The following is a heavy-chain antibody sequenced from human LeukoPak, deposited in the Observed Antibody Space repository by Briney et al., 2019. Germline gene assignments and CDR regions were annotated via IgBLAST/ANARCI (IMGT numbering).Heavy chain of an antibody. J-gene: IGHJ4*02. CDR2: IFYSGRT. CDR1: GGSISSINYY. CDR3: AGPTVTYFDY. V-gene: IGHV4-39*06. Sequence: SETLSLTCTVSGGSISSINYYWGWIRQPPGKGLGCIGSIFYSGRTYYNPSLKSRVTISVDTSKNQFTLKLSSVTAADTAVYYCAGPTVTYFDYWGQGTLVTVSS. D-gene: IGHD4-11*01.